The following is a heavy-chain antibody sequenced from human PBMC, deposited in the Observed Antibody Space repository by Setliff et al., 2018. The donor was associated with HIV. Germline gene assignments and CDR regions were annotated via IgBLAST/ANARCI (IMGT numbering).Heavy chain of an antibody. CDR2: ISYSGSP. V-gene: IGHV4-59*11. Sequence: SETLSLTCSVSGGSITSHYWTWIRQPPGKGLEWIGVISYSGSPHYNPSLMSRVTIGMDTSKNQVSLTLSSVTAVDTAVYYCARFCSGGSCPDYWGQGTLVTVSS. D-gene: IGHD2-15*01. CDR3: ARFCSGGSCPDY. CDR1: GGSITSHY. J-gene: IGHJ4*02.